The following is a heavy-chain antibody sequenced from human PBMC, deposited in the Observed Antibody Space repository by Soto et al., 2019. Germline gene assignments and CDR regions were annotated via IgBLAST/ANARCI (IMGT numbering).Heavy chain of an antibody. J-gene: IGHJ5*02. CDR1: GYTFTSYG. CDR3: AREGRNYDFWTGYYRLNWFDP. Sequence: ASVKVSCKASGYTFTSYGISWVRQAPGQGLEWMGWISAYNGNTNYAQKLQGRVTMTTDTSTSTAYMELSRLRSDDTAVYYCAREGRNYDFWTGYYRLNWFDPWGQGTLVTVSS. V-gene: IGHV1-18*04. CDR2: ISAYNGNT. D-gene: IGHD3-3*01.